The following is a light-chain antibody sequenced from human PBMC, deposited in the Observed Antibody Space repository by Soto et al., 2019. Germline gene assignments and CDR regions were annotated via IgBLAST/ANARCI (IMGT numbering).Light chain of an antibody. Sequence: DIVMTQSPDSLAVSLGEGATINCESSQSVFHNSNSKNYVAWYQQKPGQPPKLLIYWASTRESGVPDRFSGSGSGTHFTLTISSLQAADVAVYYCQQYYSIPYTFGKGTKLEI. CDR3: QQYYSIPYT. V-gene: IGKV4-1*01. CDR2: WAS. CDR1: QSVFHNSNSKNY. J-gene: IGKJ2*01.